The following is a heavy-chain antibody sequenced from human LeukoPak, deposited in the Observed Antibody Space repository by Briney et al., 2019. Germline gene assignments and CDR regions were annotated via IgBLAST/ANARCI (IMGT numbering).Heavy chain of an antibody. CDR3: ARDSMAEIGY. CDR2: ISSSGSTI. Sequence: GGSLRHACAASGFTFSSYEMNWVRQAPGKGLEWVSYISSSGSTIYYADSVKGRFTISRDNAKNSLYLQMNSLRAEDAAVYYCARDSMAEIGYWGQGTLVTVSS. CDR1: GFTFSSYE. V-gene: IGHV3-48*03. J-gene: IGHJ4*02. D-gene: IGHD3-3*02.